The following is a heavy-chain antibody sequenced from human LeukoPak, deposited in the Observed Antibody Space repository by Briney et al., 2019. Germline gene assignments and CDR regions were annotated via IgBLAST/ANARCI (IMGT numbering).Heavy chain of an antibody. Sequence: SETLSLTCAVYGGSFSGYYWSWIRHPPGKGLEWIGEINHSGSTNYNPSLKSRVTMSVDTSKNQFSLKLSSVTAADTAVYYCARDRYYDFWSGYYYPYFDYWGQGTLVTVSS. CDR2: INHSGST. CDR3: ARDRYYDFWSGYYYPYFDY. D-gene: IGHD3-3*01. CDR1: GGSFSGYY. V-gene: IGHV4-34*01. J-gene: IGHJ4*02.